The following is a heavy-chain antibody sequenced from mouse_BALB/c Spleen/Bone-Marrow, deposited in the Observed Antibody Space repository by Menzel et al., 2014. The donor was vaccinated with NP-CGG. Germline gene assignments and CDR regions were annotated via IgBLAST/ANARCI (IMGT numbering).Heavy chain of an antibody. V-gene: IGHV1-54*01. D-gene: IGHD2-14*01. CDR2: INPGSGGT. J-gene: IGHJ2*01. Sequence: VQLQQSGAELVRPGTSVKVACKASGYAFTNYLIEWVKQRLGQGLEWIGVINPGSGGTNYNEKFKGKATLTADKSSSTAYMQLSSLTSDDSAVYFCARGDYRSDYFDYWGQGTTLTVSS. CDR1: GYAFTNYL. CDR3: ARGDYRSDYFDY.